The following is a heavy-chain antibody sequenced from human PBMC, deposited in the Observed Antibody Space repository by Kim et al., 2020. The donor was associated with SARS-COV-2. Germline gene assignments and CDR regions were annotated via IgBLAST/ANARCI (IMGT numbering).Heavy chain of an antibody. D-gene: IGHD2-2*01. Sequence: GESLKISCKGSGYSFTSYWISWVRQMPGKGLEWMGRIDPSDSYTNYSPSFQGHVTISADKSISTAYLQWSSLKASDTAMYYCARQIVVVPAATWNYYYGMDVWGQGTTVTVSS. CDR1: GYSFTSYW. J-gene: IGHJ6*02. CDR2: IDPSDSYT. V-gene: IGHV5-10-1*01. CDR3: ARQIVVVPAATWNYYYGMDV.